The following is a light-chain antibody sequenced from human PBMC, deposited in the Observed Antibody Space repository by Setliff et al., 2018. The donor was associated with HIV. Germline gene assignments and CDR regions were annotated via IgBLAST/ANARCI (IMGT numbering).Light chain of an antibody. CDR3: SSYAGSNIYV. CDR1: SGDVGGYNY. J-gene: IGLJ1*01. Sequence: SVLTQPPSASGSPGQSVTISCTGTSGDVGGYNYVSWYQQHPGKAPKLMIYEVNQRPSGVPDRFSGSKSGDTASLTVSGLQAEDEADYFCSSYAGSNIYVFGTGTKVTVL. V-gene: IGLV2-8*01. CDR2: EVN.